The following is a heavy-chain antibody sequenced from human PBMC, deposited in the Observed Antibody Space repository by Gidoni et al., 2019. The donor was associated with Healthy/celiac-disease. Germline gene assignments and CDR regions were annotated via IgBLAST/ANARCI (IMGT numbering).Heavy chain of an antibody. CDR1: GFTVSSNY. CDR2: IYSGSST. Sequence: EVQLVVSGGGFVQPGGSLRLSCAASGFTVSSNYMSCVRQAPGKGLEWVSVIYSGSSTYYADSVKGRFTISRDNTKNTLYLQMNSLRAENTAVYYWARDSVQGYFDYWGQGTLVTVSS. V-gene: IGHV3-66*01. J-gene: IGHJ4*02. CDR3: ARDSVQGYFDY.